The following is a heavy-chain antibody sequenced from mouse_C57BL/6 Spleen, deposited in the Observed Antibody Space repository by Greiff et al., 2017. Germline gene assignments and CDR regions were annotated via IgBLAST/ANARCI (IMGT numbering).Heavy chain of an antibody. V-gene: IGHV1-61*01. D-gene: IGHD1-1*01. Sequence: QVQLKQPGAELVRPGSSVKLSCKASGYTFTSYWMDWVKQRPGQGLEWIGNIYPSDSETHYNQKFKDKATLTVDKSSSTAYIQLSSLTSEDSAVYYCARWGATVVAGSYWGQGTTLTVSS. CDR1: GYTFTSYW. CDR3: ARWGATVVAGSY. J-gene: IGHJ2*01. CDR2: IYPSDSET.